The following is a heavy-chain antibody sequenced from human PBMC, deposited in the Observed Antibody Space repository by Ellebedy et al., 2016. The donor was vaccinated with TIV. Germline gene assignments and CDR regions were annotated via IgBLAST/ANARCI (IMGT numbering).Heavy chain of an antibody. J-gene: IGHJ6*02. CDR2: ISAGGETT. CDR1: GFTFSNHG. D-gene: IGHD5-24*01. Sequence: GESLKISXAASGFTFSNHGMTWVRQAPGKGLEWVSSISAGGETTYYADSVKGRFTISRDSAKNTLYLLMNSLRADDTAVYYCAPRFPTYNVDVWGRGTTVIVSS. V-gene: IGHV3-23*01. CDR3: APRFPTYNVDV.